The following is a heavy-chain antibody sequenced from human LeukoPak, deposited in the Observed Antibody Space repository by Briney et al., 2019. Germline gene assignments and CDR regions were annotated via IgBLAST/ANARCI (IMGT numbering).Heavy chain of an antibody. V-gene: IGHV3-33*01. CDR2: IWYDGSNK. Sequence: GRSLRLSCAASGFTFSSYGMHWVRQAPGRGLEWVAVIWYDGSNKYYADSVKGRFTISRDNSKNTLYLQMNSLRAEDTAVYYCARAAVRGVISTPAGSYYYGMDVWGQGTTVTVSS. J-gene: IGHJ6*02. D-gene: IGHD3-10*01. CDR3: ARAAVRGVISTPAGSYYYGMDV. CDR1: GFTFSSYG.